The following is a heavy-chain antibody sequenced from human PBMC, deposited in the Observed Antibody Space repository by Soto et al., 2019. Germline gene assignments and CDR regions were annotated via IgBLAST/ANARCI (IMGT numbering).Heavy chain of an antibody. Sequence: QVQLQESGPGLVKPSQTLSLTCTVSGGSISSGGYYWSWIRQHPGKGLEWIGYIYYSGSTYYNPSLKXQVXIXVDTSKNQFSLKLSSVTAADTAVYYCARLKTTIFDYWGQGTLVTVSS. D-gene: IGHD4-4*01. CDR2: IYYSGST. J-gene: IGHJ4*02. CDR1: GGSISSGGYY. V-gene: IGHV4-31*01. CDR3: ARLKTTIFDY.